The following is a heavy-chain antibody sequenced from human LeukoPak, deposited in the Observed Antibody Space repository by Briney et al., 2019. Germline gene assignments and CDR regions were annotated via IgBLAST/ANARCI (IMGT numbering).Heavy chain of an antibody. CDR1: GFTFSDAW. D-gene: IGHD2-15*01. CDR2: IKSKSDGGTI. Sequence: GGSLSLSCVGSGFTFSDAWMSWVRQAPGKGLEWVGRIKSKSDGGTIDYAAPVKGRFTISRDDSRNTLYLQMNSLKTEDTAVYYCTTRRQDGWWGRGTLVTVS. V-gene: IGHV3-15*01. CDR3: TTRRQDGW. J-gene: IGHJ4*02.